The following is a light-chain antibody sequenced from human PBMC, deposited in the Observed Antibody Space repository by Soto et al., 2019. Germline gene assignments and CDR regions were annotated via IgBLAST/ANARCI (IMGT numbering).Light chain of an antibody. V-gene: IGKV3-11*01. CDR2: DAS. Sequence: EIVLTQSPATLSLSPGERATLSCRASQSLSSYLAWYQQKPGQAPRLLIYDASNRATGIPARFSGSGSGTDFTLTISSLEPEDFSVHYCQHRSNWPLTFGHGTKVEIK. CDR1: QSLSSY. CDR3: QHRSNWPLT. J-gene: IGKJ1*01.